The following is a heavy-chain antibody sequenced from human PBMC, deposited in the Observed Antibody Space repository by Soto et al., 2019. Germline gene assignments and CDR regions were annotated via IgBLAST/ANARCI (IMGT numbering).Heavy chain of an antibody. CDR3: TRGYSGIAIYAFDF. D-gene: IGHD1-26*01. J-gene: IGHJ3*01. CDR2: SGNRANSDTT. Sequence: VQLVESGGGLVQPGGSLRLSCAASGSTFSDHSMDWVRQAPGKGLEWVGRSGNRANSDTTEYGSSVKGRFTIARDDSKNSMYLQMSSLTTEDTAVYYCTRGYSGIAIYAFDFWGQGTLVTVSA. V-gene: IGHV3-72*01. CDR1: GSTFSDHS.